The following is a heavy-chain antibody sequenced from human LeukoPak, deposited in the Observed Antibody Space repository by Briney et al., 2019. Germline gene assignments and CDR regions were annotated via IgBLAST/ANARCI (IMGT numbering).Heavy chain of an antibody. CDR2: ISHTGNT. V-gene: IGHV4-34*01. CDR3: ARKTVSTGVDY. D-gene: IGHD5/OR15-5a*01. Sequence: SETLSLTCAVYGGSFSGYFWSWIRQPPGKGLEWIGEISHTGNTAYKSSLKSRVTIPLDTSKNQFSLKLSSVTAADTAVYYCARKTVSTGVDYWGQGTLVTVSS. CDR1: GGSFSGYF. J-gene: IGHJ4*02.